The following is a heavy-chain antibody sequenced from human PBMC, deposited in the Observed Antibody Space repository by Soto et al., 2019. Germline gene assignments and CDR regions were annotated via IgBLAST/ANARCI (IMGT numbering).Heavy chain of an antibody. CDR1: GFTFSSYA. CDR2: ISGSGGGT. CDR3: AKSELSRFSLDDAFDI. D-gene: IGHD3-16*01. Sequence: GGSLRLSCAASGFTFSSYAMSWVRQAPGKGLEWVSAISGSGGGTNYADSVKGRFTISRDNPKNTVYLQMNSLRAEDTAVYYYAKSELSRFSLDDAFDIWGQGTMVTVSS. J-gene: IGHJ3*02. V-gene: IGHV3-23*01.